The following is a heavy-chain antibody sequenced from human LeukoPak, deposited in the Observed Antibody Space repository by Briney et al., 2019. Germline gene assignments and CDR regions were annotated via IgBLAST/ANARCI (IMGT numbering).Heavy chain of an antibody. J-gene: IGHJ4*02. V-gene: IGHV1-18*01. CDR3: ARGYYDSSGFFDC. Sequence: ASVKVSCKASGYTFTKYGITWVRQAPGQGLEWMGWISTYNGNTNYAQKLQGRVTMTTDTSTSTAYMELRSLISDDAAVYYCARGYYDSSGFFDCWGQGTLVTVSS. CDR2: ISTYNGNT. CDR1: GYTFTKYG. D-gene: IGHD3-22*01.